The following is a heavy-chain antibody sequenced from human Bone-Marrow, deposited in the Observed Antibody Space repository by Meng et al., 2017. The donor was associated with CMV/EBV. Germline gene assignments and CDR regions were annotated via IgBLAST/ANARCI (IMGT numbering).Heavy chain of an antibody. D-gene: IGHD4-17*01. CDR1: GFTFSSYS. CDR2: ISSSSSYI. Sequence: GESLKISCAASGFTFSSYSMNWVRQAPGKGLEWVSSISSSSSYIYYADSVKGRFTISRDNAKNSLYLQKNSLRAEDTAVYYCARDLPVYYYYYGMDVWGQGTTVTVSS. CDR3: ARDLPVYYYYYGMDV. V-gene: IGHV3-21*01. J-gene: IGHJ6*02.